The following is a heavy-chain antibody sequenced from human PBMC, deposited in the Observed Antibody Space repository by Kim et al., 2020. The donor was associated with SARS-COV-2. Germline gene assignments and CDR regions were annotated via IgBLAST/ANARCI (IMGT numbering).Heavy chain of an antibody. CDR1: GFTFSSYA. J-gene: IGHJ6*02. Sequence: GGSLRLSCAASGFTFSSYAMHWVRQAPGKGLEWVAVISYDGSNKYYADSVKGRFTISRDNSKNTLYLQMNSLRAEDTAVYYCARSGVEMAPKGGMDVWGQGTTVTVSS. V-gene: IGHV3-30*04. CDR3: ARSGVEMAPKGGMDV. D-gene: IGHD3-10*01. CDR2: ISYDGSNK.